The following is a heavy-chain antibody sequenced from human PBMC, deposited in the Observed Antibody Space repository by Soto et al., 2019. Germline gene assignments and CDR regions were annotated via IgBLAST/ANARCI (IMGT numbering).Heavy chain of an antibody. CDR2: INHSGST. Sequence: SETLSLTCAVYGGSFSGYYWSWIRQPPGKGLEWIGEINHSGSTNYNPSLKSRVTISVDTSKNQFPLKLSSVTAADTAVYYCARDRQIAAAGTYYYGMDVWGQGTTVTVSS. CDR1: GGSFSGYY. J-gene: IGHJ6*02. D-gene: IGHD6-13*01. V-gene: IGHV4-34*01. CDR3: ARDRQIAAAGTYYYGMDV.